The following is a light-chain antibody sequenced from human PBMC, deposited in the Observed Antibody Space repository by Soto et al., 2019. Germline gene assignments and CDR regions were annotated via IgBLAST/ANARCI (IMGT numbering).Light chain of an antibody. J-gene: IGKJ1*01. CDR1: QSVSSSY. CDR2: GAS. Sequence: SMITQSLATLSMSPGVRATLSCRASQSVSSSYLAWYQQKPGQAPRLLIYGASSRATGIPDRFSGSGSGTDFTLTISRLEPEDFAVYYCQQYGSSWTFGQGTKVDIK. V-gene: IGKV3-20*01. CDR3: QQYGSSWT.